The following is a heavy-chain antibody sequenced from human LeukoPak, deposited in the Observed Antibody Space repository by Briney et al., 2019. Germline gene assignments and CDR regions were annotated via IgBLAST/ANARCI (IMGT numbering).Heavy chain of an antibody. J-gene: IGHJ5*02. Sequence: SGTLSLTCAVSGGSISSSNWWSWVRQPPGKGLEWIGEIYHSGSTNYNPSLKSRVTISVDKSKNQFSLKLSSVTAADTAVYYCARVGVAITMVRGVPFDPWGQGTLVTVSS. CDR2: IYHSGST. D-gene: IGHD3-10*01. CDR1: GGSISSSNW. CDR3: ARVGVAITMVRGVPFDP. V-gene: IGHV4-4*02.